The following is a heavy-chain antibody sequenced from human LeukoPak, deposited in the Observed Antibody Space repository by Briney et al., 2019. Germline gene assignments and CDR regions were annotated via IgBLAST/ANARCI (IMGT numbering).Heavy chain of an antibody. CDR3: ARIRLGTSTSFYFDL. J-gene: IGHJ4*02. Sequence: GGSLRLSCAASDFIFSNYDMHWVRQAPGKGLEWVALIRYDGRSEYYSGYMQGRFTVSRDNSKTNLYLSLNSLRPEVTTVYYCARIRLGTSTSFYFDLWGQGTLVTVSS. V-gene: IGHV3-30*02. D-gene: IGHD1-26*01. CDR1: DFIFSNYD. CDR2: IRYDGRSE.